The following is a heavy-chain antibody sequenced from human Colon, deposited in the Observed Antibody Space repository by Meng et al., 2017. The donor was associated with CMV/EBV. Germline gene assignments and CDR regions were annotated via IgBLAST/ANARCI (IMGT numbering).Heavy chain of an antibody. Sequence: QVRLRESGPGLVTPSETLCLTCTVTGASITSYYGSWIRQPAGKGLEWIGRVYISGNTNYNPSLKSRVTMSIDTSKNQLSLNIRSVTAADTAVYYCARDSNLSGLAYWGQGTLVTVSS. D-gene: IGHD3-10*01. V-gene: IGHV4-4*07. CDR2: VYISGNT. CDR1: GASITSYY. J-gene: IGHJ4*02. CDR3: ARDSNLSGLAY.